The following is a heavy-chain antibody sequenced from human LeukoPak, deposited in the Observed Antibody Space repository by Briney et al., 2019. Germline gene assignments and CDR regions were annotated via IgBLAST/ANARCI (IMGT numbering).Heavy chain of an antibody. Sequence: GGSLRLSCAASGFTFSSYSMNWVRQAPGKGLEWVSYISSSSSTIYYAESVKGRFTISRDNAKNSLYLQMNSLRAEDTAVYYCAGRYDYVWGSYRHQHFDYWGQGTLVTVSS. D-gene: IGHD3-16*02. J-gene: IGHJ4*02. CDR1: GFTFSSYS. CDR3: AGRYDYVWGSYRHQHFDY. CDR2: ISSSSSTI. V-gene: IGHV3-48*01.